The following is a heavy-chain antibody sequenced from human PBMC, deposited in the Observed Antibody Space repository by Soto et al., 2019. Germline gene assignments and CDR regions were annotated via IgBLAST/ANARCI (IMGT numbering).Heavy chain of an antibody. V-gene: IGHV4-59*01. D-gene: IGHD4-17*01. CDR2: IYYSGST. CDR1: GGSISSYY. Sequence: SETLSLTCTVSGGSISSYYWSWIRQPPGKGLEWIGYIYYSGSTNYNPSLKSRVTISVDTSKNQFSLKLSSMTAADTAVYYCARGVYGDYVDYWGQGTLVTVSS. J-gene: IGHJ4*02. CDR3: ARGVYGDYVDY.